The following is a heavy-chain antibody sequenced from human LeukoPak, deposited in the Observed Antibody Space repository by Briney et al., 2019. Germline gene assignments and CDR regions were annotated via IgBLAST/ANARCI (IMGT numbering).Heavy chain of an antibody. V-gene: IGHV1-2*02. CDR3: AREKSGQGWAMVTG. CDR2: INPNSGGT. J-gene: IGHJ4*02. Sequence: ASVKVSCKASGYTFTGYYMHWVRQAPGQGLEWMGWINPNSGGTNYAQKFQGRVTMARDTSISTAYMELSRLRSDDTAVYYCAREKSGQGWAMVTGWGQETLVTVSS. CDR1: GYTFTGYY. D-gene: IGHD5-18*01.